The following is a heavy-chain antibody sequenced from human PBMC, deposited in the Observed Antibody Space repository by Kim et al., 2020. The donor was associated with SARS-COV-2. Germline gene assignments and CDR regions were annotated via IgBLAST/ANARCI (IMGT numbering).Heavy chain of an antibody. J-gene: IGHJ4*02. V-gene: IGHV4-39*01. Sequence: LTSRVTIPVDTSKNQLSLKLSSVTAADTAVYYCARHVVTMVRGVTRKIDYWGQGTLVTVSS. CDR3: ARHVVTMVRGVTRKIDY. D-gene: IGHD3-10*01.